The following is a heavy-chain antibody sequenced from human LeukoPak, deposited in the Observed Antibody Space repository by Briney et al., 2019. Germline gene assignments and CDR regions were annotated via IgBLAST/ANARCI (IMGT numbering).Heavy chain of an antibody. V-gene: IGHV3-23*01. CDR3: AKGGLTTPHHY. CDR1: AFPFSTYV. CDR2: ISGDGART. Sequence: GGSLRLSCAASAFPFSTYVMSWVRQAPGGGLEWISSISGDGARTYYTNSVEGRFTMFRDNPKNTLFLQVNSLRVEDTAVYYFAKGGLTTPHHYWGQGTLVTVSS. J-gene: IGHJ4*02. D-gene: IGHD1-14*01.